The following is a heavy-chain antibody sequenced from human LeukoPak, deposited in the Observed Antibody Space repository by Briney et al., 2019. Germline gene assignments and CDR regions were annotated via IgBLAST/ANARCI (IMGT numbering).Heavy chain of an antibody. CDR2: IIPIFGTA. Sequence: SVKVSCRASGGTFSSYAISWVRQAPGQGLEWMGGIIPIFGTANYAQKFQGRVTITADESTSTAYIKLSSLRSEDTAVYYCARVWTIFGVAPFDYWGQGTLVTVSS. J-gene: IGHJ4*02. D-gene: IGHD3-3*02. CDR1: GGTFSSYA. CDR3: ARVWTIFGVAPFDY. V-gene: IGHV1-69*13.